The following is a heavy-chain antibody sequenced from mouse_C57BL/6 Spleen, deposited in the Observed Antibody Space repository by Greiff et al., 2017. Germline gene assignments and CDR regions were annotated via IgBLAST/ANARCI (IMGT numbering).Heavy chain of an antibody. D-gene: IGHD1-1*01. CDR2: IHPNSGST. Sequence: QVQLQQPGAELVKPGASVKLSCKASGYTFTSYWMHWVKQRPGQGLEWIGMIHPNSGSTNYNEKFKSKATLTVDKSSSTAYMQLSSLTSEDSAVYYCARGGGSSYDAIDYWGQGTSVTVSS. CDR3: ARGGGSSYDAIDY. J-gene: IGHJ4*01. CDR1: GYTFTSYW. V-gene: IGHV1-64*01.